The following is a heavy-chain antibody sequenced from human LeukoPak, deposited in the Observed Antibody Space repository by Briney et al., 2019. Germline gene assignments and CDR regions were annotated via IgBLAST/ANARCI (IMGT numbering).Heavy chain of an antibody. D-gene: IGHD3-10*01. CDR1: GFTFSAYE. CDR3: ARGYGSGTYFDY. CDR2: ISTSGSTI. Sequence: GGSLRLSCAASGFTFSAYEMNWVRQAPGKALEWVSYISTSGSTIYYADSVKGRFTISRDNAKNSLYLQMNSLRAEDTAVYYCARGYGSGTYFDYWGQGTLVTVSS. V-gene: IGHV3-48*03. J-gene: IGHJ4*02.